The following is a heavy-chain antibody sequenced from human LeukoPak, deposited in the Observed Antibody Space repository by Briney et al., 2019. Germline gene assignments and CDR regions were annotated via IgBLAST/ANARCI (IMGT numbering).Heavy chain of an antibody. V-gene: IGHV4-34*01. CDR1: GGSFSGYY. D-gene: IGHD6-19*01. CDR3: ARERGSSGVYFDY. Sequence: PSETLSLTCAVYGGSFSGYYWSWIRQPPGKGLEWIGEINHSGSTNYNPALKSRVTISVDTSKNQFSLKLSSVTAADTAVYYCARERGSSGVYFDYWGQGTLVTVSS. J-gene: IGHJ4*02. CDR2: INHSGST.